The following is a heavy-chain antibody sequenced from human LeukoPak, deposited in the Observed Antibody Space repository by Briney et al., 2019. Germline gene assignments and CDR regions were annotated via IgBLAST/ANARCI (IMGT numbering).Heavy chain of an antibody. D-gene: IGHD3-22*01. Sequence: GGSLRLSCAASGFTFSTYWMAWVRQAPGKGLEWVANIKGDESARHQADSVKGRFTISRDNSKNTLYLQMNSLRAEDTAVYYCAKDQGYYYDSSGPSDYWGQGTLVTVSS. CDR3: AKDQGYYYDSSGPSDY. CDR2: IKGDESAR. J-gene: IGHJ4*02. CDR1: GFTFSTYW. V-gene: IGHV3-7*01.